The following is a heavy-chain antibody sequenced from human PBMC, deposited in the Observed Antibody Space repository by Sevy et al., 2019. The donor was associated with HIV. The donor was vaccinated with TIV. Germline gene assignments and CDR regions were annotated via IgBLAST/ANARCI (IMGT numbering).Heavy chain of an antibody. V-gene: IGHV4-59*08. CDR2: IYYNGHI. Sequence: KQSQTLSLTCTVSGGSITSLYWNWIRQPPGKGLEWIANIYYNGHINYNPSLKSRVTLSLATSKNQFSLRLGSVTAADTAMYYCAGENAWGRGYSWGQGTLVTVSS. CDR1: GGSITSLY. J-gene: IGHJ4*02. CDR3: AGENAWGRGYS. D-gene: IGHD1-26*01.